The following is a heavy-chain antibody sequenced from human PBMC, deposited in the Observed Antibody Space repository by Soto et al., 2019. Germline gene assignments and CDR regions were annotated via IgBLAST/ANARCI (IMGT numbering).Heavy chain of an antibody. Sequence: ASVKVSCKAPGYTFTSYYMHWVRQAPGQGLEWMGIINPSGGSTSYAQKFQGRVTMTRDTSTSTVYMELSSLRSEDTAVYYCAGDGYSYDSRGYTSYMTGWGQGTLDTVSS. CDR1: GYTFTSYY. D-gene: IGHD3-22*01. CDR3: AGDGYSYDSRGYTSYMTG. V-gene: IGHV1-46*01. J-gene: IGHJ4*02. CDR2: INPSGGST.